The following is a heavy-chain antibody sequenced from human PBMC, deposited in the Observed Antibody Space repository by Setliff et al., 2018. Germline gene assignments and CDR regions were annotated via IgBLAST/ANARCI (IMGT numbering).Heavy chain of an antibody. J-gene: IGHJ4*02. D-gene: IGHD6-19*01. CDR1: GGSFSTYA. Sequence: SVKVSCKASGGSFSTYAISWARQAPGQGLEWMGVIIPIFGTTNNAQKFQGRVTITADESTSTAYMELSSLRSEDTAVYYCARDRRDRYSSGWYPSHWGQGTLVTVSS. CDR3: ARDRRDRYSSGWYPSH. V-gene: IGHV1-69*13. CDR2: IIPIFGTT.